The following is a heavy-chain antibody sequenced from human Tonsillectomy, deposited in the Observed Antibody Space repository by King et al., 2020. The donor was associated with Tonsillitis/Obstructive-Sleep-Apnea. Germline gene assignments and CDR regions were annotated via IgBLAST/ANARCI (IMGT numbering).Heavy chain of an antibody. CDR3: ASATYYYDSSGYKAVWFDP. J-gene: IGHJ5*02. V-gene: IGHV4-34*01. CDR1: GGSFSGYY. D-gene: IGHD3-22*01. CDR2: INHSGST. Sequence: QVQLQQWGAGLLKPSETLSLTCAVYGGSFSGYYWSWIRQPPGKGLEWIGEINHSGSTNYNPSLKSRVTISVDTSKNQFSLKLSSVTAADTAVYYCASATYYYDSSGYKAVWFDPWGQGTLVTVSS.